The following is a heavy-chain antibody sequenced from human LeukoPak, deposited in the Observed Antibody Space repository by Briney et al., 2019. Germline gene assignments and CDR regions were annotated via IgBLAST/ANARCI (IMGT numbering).Heavy chain of an antibody. J-gene: IGHJ4*02. CDR3: VRLVGGDIDY. CDR2: INHSGST. CDR1: GGSFSGYY. D-gene: IGHD5-12*01. V-gene: IGHV4-34*01. Sequence: SETLSLTCAVYGGSFSGYYWSWIRQPPGKGLEWIGEINHSGSTNYNPSLKSRVTISVDTSKKQFSLKLSSVTAADTAVYYCVRLVGGDIDYWGQGTLVTVSS.